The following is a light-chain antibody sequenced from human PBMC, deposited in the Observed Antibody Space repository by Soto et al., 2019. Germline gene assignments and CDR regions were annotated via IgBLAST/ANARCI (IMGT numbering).Light chain of an antibody. CDR1: ISNIGNNF. Sequence: QSVSNPPPAVSAAPGHKFNISCSGSISNIGNNFVCWYQQLPGTAPQLLIFDNYKRPSGIPDRFSGSKYGTSATLGITGLQTGDEADYYCGTWDSSLSGYVFGPGTKVTVL. J-gene: IGLJ1*01. V-gene: IGLV1-51*01. CDR2: DNY. CDR3: GTWDSSLSGYV.